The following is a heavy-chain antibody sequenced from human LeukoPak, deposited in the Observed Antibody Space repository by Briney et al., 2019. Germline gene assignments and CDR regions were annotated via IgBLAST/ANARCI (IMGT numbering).Heavy chain of an antibody. V-gene: IGHV1-69*05. Sequence: SVKVSCKGSGGTFSSYAISWVRQAPGQGVEWMGRIIPIFGTANYAQKFQGRVTITTDEPTSTAYMELSSLRSEDPAVYYCASDYTGRIAAADSVWGQGTLVTVSS. CDR1: GGTFSSYA. CDR3: ASDYTGRIAAADSV. CDR2: IIPIFGTA. J-gene: IGHJ4*02. D-gene: IGHD6-13*01.